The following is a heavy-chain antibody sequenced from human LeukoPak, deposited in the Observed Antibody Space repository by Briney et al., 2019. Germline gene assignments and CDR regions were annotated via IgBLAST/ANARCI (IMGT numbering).Heavy chain of an antibody. V-gene: IGHV3-33*01. Sequence: GGSLRLSCAASGXTFSRNAMHWVRQAPGKGLEWVTVIWYDGSNKYYADSVKGRFTISRDNSKNTLYLQINGLRVEDTAVYYCVSRDGYSYGLDYWGQGTPVTVSS. D-gene: IGHD5-18*01. CDR2: IWYDGSNK. J-gene: IGHJ4*02. CDR3: VSRDGYSYGLDY. CDR1: GXTFSRNA.